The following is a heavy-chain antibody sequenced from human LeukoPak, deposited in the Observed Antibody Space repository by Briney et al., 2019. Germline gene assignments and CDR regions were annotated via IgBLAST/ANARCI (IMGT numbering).Heavy chain of an antibody. J-gene: IGHJ5*02. CDR1: GGSISSYY. V-gene: IGHV4-59*01. D-gene: IGHD2-2*01. CDR3: ARDSLSCSSTSCSWNWFDP. CDR2: IYYSGST. Sequence: PSETLSLTCTVSGGSISSYYWSWIRQPPGKGLEWMGYIYYSGSTNYNPSLKSRVTISVDTSKNQFSLKLSSVTAADTAVYYCARDSLSCSSTSCSWNWFDPWGQGTLVTVSS.